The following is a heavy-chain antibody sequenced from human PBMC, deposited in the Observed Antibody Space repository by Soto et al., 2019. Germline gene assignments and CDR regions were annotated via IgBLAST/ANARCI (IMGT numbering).Heavy chain of an antibody. Sequence: EVQLVESGGGLVQPGRSLRLSCAASGFTFDDYAMRWVRQAPGKGLEWVSGISWNSGSIGYADSVKGRFTISRDNAKNSLYLQMNSLRAEDTALYYCAKVGRDGYNSAFDIWGQGTMVTVSS. D-gene: IGHD5-12*01. CDR2: ISWNSGSI. CDR3: AKVGRDGYNSAFDI. J-gene: IGHJ3*02. CDR1: GFTFDDYA. V-gene: IGHV3-9*01.